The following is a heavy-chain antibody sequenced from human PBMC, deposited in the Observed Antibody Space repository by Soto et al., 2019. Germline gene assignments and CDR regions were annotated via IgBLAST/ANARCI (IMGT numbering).Heavy chain of an antibody. CDR2: VSYDGSNK. Sequence: QVQLVESGGGVVQPGRSLRLSCAASGFTFSSYAMHWVRQAPGKGLEWVAVVSYDGSNKYYADSVKGRFTISRDNSKNTLHLQMNSLRPEDTAVYYCARESGNWGQGTLVTVSS. CDR1: GFTFSSYA. CDR3: ARESGN. J-gene: IGHJ4*02. V-gene: IGHV3-30-3*01.